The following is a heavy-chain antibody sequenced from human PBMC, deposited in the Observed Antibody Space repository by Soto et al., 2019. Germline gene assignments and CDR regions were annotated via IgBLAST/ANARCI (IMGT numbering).Heavy chain of an antibody. D-gene: IGHD5-12*01. CDR3: ARTSGYCGNDDCSWTFDI. CDR2: FYPGDSTS. V-gene: IGHV5-51*01. CDR1: GFTFSDYY. Sequence: GGSLRLSCAASGFTFSDYYMRWIRQAPGKGLEWMGTFYPGDSTSTYSPSFQGQVTISVDKSISTAYLHLSSLKASDTAMYYCARTSGYCGNDDCSWTFDIWGQGTTVTVSS. J-gene: IGHJ3*02.